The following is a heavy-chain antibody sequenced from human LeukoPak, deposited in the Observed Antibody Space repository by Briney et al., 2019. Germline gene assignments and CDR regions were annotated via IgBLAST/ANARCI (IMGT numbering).Heavy chain of an antibody. J-gene: IGHJ4*02. CDR2: ISGTGANT. V-gene: IGHV3-23*01. D-gene: IGHD6-13*01. CDR3: AKTGYSSRWTYYFGY. CDR1: GFTFNNCA. Sequence: GGSLRLSCGASGFTFNNCAMGWVRQAPVKGLEWVSVISGTGANTFYADSVKGRFTISRDNSKNTLYLQMNSLRAEDTAVYYCAKTGYSSRWTYYFGYWGQGTLVTVSS.